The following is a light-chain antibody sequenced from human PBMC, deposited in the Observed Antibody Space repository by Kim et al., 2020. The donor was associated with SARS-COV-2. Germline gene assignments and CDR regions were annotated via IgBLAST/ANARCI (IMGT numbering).Light chain of an antibody. CDR2: GKN. V-gene: IGLV3-19*01. Sequence: LGQTVRITCQGDRLRSYYASWYQQKPGQAPVLVIYGKNNRPSGIPDRFSGSSSGNTASLTITGAQAEDEADYYCNSRDSSGNHLNVFGTGTKVTVL. CDR3: NSRDSSGNHLNV. J-gene: IGLJ1*01. CDR1: RLRSYY.